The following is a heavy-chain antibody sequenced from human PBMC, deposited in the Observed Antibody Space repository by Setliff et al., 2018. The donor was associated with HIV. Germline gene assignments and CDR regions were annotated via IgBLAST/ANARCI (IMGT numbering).Heavy chain of an antibody. CDR2: INHSGIT. CDR3: ARASFYFESSRYYSTVSGFDY. D-gene: IGHD3-22*01. J-gene: IGHJ4*02. CDR1: GGPLSAHH. V-gene: IGHV4-34*01. Sequence: PSETLSLTCAFYGGPLSAHHWGWIRQSPGKGLEWIGEINHSGITNSSPALRSRVTISVDTSKRQLSLKLSSVTAADTAIYFCARASFYFESSRYYSTVSGFDYWGQGTLVTVSS.